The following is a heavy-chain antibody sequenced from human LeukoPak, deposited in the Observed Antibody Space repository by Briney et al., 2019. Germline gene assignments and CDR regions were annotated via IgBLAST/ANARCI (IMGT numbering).Heavy chain of an antibody. CDR2: CYYSGST. D-gene: IGHD5-24*01. CDR1: NGSISSSSRY. V-gene: IGHV4-39*07. CDR3: ARGAGEIHYYYYGMDV. J-gene: IGHJ6*02. Sequence: SETLSLTCSVSNGSISSSSRYWAWIRQPPGKGPEWMGSCYYSGSTYYNPSLKSRVTMSVDTSKNQFSLKLSSVTAADTAVYYCARGAGEIHYYYYGMDVWGQGTTVTVSS.